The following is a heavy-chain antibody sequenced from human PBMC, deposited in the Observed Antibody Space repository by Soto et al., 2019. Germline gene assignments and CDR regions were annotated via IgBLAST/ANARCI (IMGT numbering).Heavy chain of an antibody. J-gene: IGHJ5*02. V-gene: IGHV4-59*01. CDR1: GGSISSYY. Sequence: QVQLQESGPGLVKPSETLSLTCTVSGGSISSYYWSWIRQPPGKGLEWIGYIYYSGSTNYNPSLKSRVTISVDTSKNQFSLKLSSVTAADTAVYYCARDLRYCSGGSCPLGPTWGWFDPWGQGTLVTVSS. D-gene: IGHD2-15*01. CDR3: ARDLRYCSGGSCPLGPTWGWFDP. CDR2: IYYSGST.